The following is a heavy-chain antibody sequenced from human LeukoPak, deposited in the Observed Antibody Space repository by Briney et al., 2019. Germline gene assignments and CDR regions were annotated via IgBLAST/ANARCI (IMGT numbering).Heavy chain of an antibody. CDR1: GGTFSSYA. CDR2: IIPIFGTA. V-gene: IGHV1-69*13. J-gene: IGHJ3*02. CDR3: ARDHYYYDSSGYPNDAFDI. Sequence: SVKVSCKASGGTFSSYAISWVRQAPGQGLEWMGGIIPIFGTANYAQKFQGRVTITADESTSTAYMELSSLRSEDTAVYYCARDHYYYDSSGYPNDAFDIWGQGTMVTVS. D-gene: IGHD3-22*01.